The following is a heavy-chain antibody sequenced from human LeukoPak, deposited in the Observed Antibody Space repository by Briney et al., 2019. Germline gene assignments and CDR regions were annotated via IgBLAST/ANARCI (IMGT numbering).Heavy chain of an antibody. CDR3: ARLRIIVVVPPARLDYFDY. CDR1: GGSISSGTYY. D-gene: IGHD2-2*01. CDR2: IYYSGST. Sequence: SETLSLTCTVSGGSISSGTYYWGWIRQPPGKGLEWIGSIYYSGSTYYNPSLKSRVTISVDTSKNLFSLKLSSVTAADTAVYYCARLRIIVVVPPARLDYFDYWGQGTLVTVSS. J-gene: IGHJ4*02. V-gene: IGHV4-39*01.